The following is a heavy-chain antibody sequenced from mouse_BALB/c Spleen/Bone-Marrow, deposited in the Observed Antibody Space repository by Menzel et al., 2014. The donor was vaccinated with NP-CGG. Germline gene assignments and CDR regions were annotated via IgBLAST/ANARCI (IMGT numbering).Heavy chain of an antibody. J-gene: IGHJ2*01. CDR3: ARESIYYYGSTLDY. Sequence: VQLHQSGAELVRPGVSVKISCKGSGYTFTDYAMHWVKQSHAKSLEWIGVISTYYGDASYNQKFKGKATMTVDKSSSTAYMELARLTSKYSAIYYCARESIYYYGSTLDYWGQGTPLTVSS. D-gene: IGHD1-1*01. V-gene: IGHV1S137*01. CDR2: ISTYYGDA. CDR1: GYTFTDYA.